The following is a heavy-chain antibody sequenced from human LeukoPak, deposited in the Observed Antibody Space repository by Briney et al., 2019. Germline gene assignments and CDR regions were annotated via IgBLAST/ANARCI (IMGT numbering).Heavy chain of an antibody. D-gene: IGHD2-21*01. CDR2: INHSGST. CDR3: ARGRRLVY. J-gene: IGHJ4*02. Sequence: NPSETLSLTCAVYGGSFSGYYWSWIRQPPGKGLEWIGEINHSGSTNYNPSLKSRVTISVDTSKNQFSLKLSSVTAADTAVYYCARGRRLVYWGQGTLVTVSS. V-gene: IGHV4-34*01. CDR1: GGSFSGYY.